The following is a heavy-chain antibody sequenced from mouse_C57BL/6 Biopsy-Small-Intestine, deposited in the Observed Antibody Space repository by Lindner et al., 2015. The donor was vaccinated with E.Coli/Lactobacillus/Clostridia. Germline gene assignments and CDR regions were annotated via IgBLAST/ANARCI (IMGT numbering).Heavy chain of an antibody. CDR2: INSGSSTI. J-gene: IGHJ3*01. D-gene: IGHD3-3*01. CDR3: TRELEAY. Sequence: VQLQESGGGLVKPGGSRKLSCAASGFTFSDYGMHWVRQAPEKGLEWVAYINSGSSTIYYVDTVKGRFTISRDNAKNTLFLQMTSLRSEDTAMYYCTRELEAYWGQGTLVTVSA. CDR1: GFTFSDYG. V-gene: IGHV5-17*01.